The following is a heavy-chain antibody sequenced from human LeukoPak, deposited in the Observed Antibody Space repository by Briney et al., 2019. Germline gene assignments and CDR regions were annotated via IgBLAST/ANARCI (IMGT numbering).Heavy chain of an antibody. J-gene: IGHJ6*03. Sequence: GGSLRLSCAASGFTFSSYGMHWVRQAPGKGLDWVAFIRNDGSIKYYADSVKGRFTISRDNSKNTLYLQMNSLRAEDTAVYYCAKDPNFYYCMDVWGKGTTVTISS. V-gene: IGHV3-30*02. CDR2: IRNDGSIK. CDR1: GFTFSSYG. CDR3: AKDPNFYYCMDV.